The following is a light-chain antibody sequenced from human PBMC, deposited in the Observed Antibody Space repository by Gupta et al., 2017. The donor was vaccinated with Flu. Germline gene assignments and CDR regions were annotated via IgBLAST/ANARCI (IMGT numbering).Light chain of an antibody. CDR3: SSYAGSNNLWV. V-gene: IGLV2-8*01. J-gene: IGLJ3*02. Sequence: QSALTQPPSASGSPGQSVTISCTGTSSDVGAYNYVSWYQQGPGKTPKLMIYEVNTRPSGVPDRFSGSKSGNTASLTVSGLQADDEADYYCSSYAGSNNLWVFGGGTKLTVL. CDR1: SSDVGAYNY. CDR2: EVN.